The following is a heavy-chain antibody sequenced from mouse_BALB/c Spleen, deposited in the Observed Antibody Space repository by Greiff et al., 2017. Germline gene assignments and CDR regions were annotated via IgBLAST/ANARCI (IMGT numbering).Heavy chain of an antibody. D-gene: IGHD2-14*01. Sequence: QLQESGPGLVKPSQSLSLTCSVTGYSITSGYYWNWIRQFPGNKLEWMGYISYDGSNNYNPSLKNRISITRDTSKNQFFLKLNSVTTEDTATYYCARGGRYDGFADWGQGTLVTVSA. CDR3: ARGGRYDGFAD. CDR2: ISYDGSN. V-gene: IGHV3-6*02. CDR1: GYSITSGYY. J-gene: IGHJ3*01.